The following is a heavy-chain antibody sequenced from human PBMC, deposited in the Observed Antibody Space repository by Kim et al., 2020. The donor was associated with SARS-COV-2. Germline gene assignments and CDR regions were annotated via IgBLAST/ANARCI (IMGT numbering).Heavy chain of an antibody. Sequence: YYADSVKGRFTISRDNAKNSLYLQMNSLRDEDTAVYYCASGDGYFWAFDIWGQGTMVTVSS. CDR3: ASGDGYFWAFDI. J-gene: IGHJ3*02. D-gene: IGHD5-12*01. V-gene: IGHV3-48*02.